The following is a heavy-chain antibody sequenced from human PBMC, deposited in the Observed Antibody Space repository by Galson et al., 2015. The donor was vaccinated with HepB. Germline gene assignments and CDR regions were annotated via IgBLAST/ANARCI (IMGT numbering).Heavy chain of an antibody. Sequence: SLRLSCAASGFTFSSYAMHWVRQAPGKGLEWVAVISYDGSNKYYADSVKGRFTISRDNSKNTLYLQMNSLRAEDTAVYYCARDRFPLGGQSGGMDVWGQGTTVTVSS. CDR1: GFTFSSYA. V-gene: IGHV3-30-3*01. CDR2: ISYDGSNK. J-gene: IGHJ6*02. CDR3: ARDRFPLGGQSGGMDV. D-gene: IGHD2-15*01.